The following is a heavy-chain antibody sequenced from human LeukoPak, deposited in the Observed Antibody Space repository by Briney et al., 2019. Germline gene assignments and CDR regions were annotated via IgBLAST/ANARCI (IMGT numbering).Heavy chain of an antibody. CDR3: ARGSSAYSSSSLDFDY. D-gene: IGHD6-6*01. CDR2: INHSGST. J-gene: IGHJ4*02. V-gene: IGHV4-34*01. CDR1: GGSFSGYY. Sequence: SETLSLTCAVYGGSFSGYYWSWIRQPPGKGLEWIGEINHSGSTNYNPSLKSRVTISVDTSKNQFSLKLSSVTAADTAVYYCARGSSAYSSSSLDFDYWGQGTLVTVSS.